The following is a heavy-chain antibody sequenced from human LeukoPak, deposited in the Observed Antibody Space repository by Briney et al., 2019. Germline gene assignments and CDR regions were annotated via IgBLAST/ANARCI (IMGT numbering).Heavy chain of an antibody. Sequence: SETLSLTCTVSGGSIRSGGYSWSWIRQHPGKGLEWIGYIAYGGTTLYNPSLKSRVTISVDTSKNQFSLKLSSVTAADTAVYYCARAQDFSDSSGPNYLDFWGQGILVTVSS. V-gene: IGHV4-31*03. CDR1: GGSIRSGGYS. CDR3: ARAQDFSDSSGPNYLDF. D-gene: IGHD3-22*01. CDR2: IAYGGTT. J-gene: IGHJ4*02.